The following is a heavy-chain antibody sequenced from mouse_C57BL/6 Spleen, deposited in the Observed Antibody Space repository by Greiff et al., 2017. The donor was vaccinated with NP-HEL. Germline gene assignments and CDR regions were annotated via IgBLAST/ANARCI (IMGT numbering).Heavy chain of an antibody. CDR3: ARQRGLTGTYYFDY. V-gene: IGHV5-9*01. D-gene: IGHD4-1*01. Sequence: EVKLMESGGGLVKPGGSLKLSCAASGFTFSSYTMSWVRQTPEKRLEWVATISGGGGNTYYPDSVKGRFTISRDNAKNTLYLQMSSLRSEDTALYYCARQRGLTGTYYFDYWGQGTTLTVSS. CDR1: GFTFSSYT. J-gene: IGHJ2*01. CDR2: ISGGGGNT.